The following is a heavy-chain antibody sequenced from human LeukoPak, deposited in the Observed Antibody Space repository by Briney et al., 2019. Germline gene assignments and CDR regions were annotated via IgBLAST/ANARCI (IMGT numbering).Heavy chain of an antibody. CDR3: ARDRRYNWNYYFDY. D-gene: IGHD1-7*01. V-gene: IGHV1-18*01. CDR2: ISAYNGNT. CDR1: GYTFTSYG. Sequence: ASVKVSCKASGYTFTSYGISWVRQAPGQGLEWMGWISAYNGNTNYAQKLQGRVTMTTDTSTSTAYMELSSLRSEDTAVYYCARDRRYNWNYYFDYWGQGTLVTVSS. J-gene: IGHJ4*02.